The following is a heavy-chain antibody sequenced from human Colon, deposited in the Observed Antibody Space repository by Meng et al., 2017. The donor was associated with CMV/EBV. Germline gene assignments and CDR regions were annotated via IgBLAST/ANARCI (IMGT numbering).Heavy chain of an antibody. D-gene: IGHD2-2*03. CDR2: ISPDNGDT. J-gene: IGHJ4*02. V-gene: IGHV1-18*01. Sequence: ASVKVSCKASGYTFTTYGISWVRQAPGQGLEWMGWISPDNGDTNCAQKFQGRVTMTRNTSISTAYMELSSLRSEDTAVYYCARVEIVVVPAAIRLPDYWGQGTLVTVSS. CDR3: ARVEIVVVPAAIRLPDY. CDR1: GYTFTTYG.